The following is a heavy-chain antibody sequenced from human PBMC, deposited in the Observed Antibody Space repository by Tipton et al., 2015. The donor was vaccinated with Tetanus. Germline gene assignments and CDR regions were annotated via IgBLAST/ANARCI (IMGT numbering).Heavy chain of an antibody. D-gene: IGHD3-9*01. CDR1: GFTFSSYG. Sequence: SLRLSCAASGFTFSSYGMHWVRQAPGKGLEWVAVIWYDGSNKYYADSVKGRFTISRDNSKNTLYLQMNSLRAEDTAVYYCAREAPDLTGYYNEGGDYFDYWGQGTLVTVSS. V-gene: IGHV3-33*01. CDR3: AREAPDLTGYYNEGGDYFDY. J-gene: IGHJ4*02. CDR2: IWYDGSNK.